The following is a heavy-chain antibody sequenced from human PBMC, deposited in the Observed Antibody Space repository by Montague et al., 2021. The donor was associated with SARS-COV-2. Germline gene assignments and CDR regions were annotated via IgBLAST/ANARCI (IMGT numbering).Heavy chain of an antibody. Sequence: CAISEDSVSSDTAAWHWIRQSPSRGLEWLGRTFYRSQWHTDSAASVRSRISFSGDISKNQFSLHLNSVTPEDTAIYYCARDGDYGGTWYSFLQNWGQGTTVTVAS. CDR3: ARDGDYGGTWYSFLQN. D-gene: IGHD4-17*01. J-gene: IGHJ1*01. V-gene: IGHV6-1*01. CDR2: TFYRSQWHT. CDR1: EDSVSSDTAA.